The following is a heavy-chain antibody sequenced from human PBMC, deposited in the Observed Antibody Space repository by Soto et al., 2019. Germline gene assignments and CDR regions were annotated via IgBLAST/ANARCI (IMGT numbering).Heavy chain of an antibody. CDR2: ISPNSRDR. D-gene: IGHD6-13*01. CDR3: ENGTPRAAGPGIGY. CDR1: GYTFTAYY. J-gene: IGHJ4*01. V-gene: IGHV1-2*02. Sequence: GGSVKVSCKGSGYTFTAYYIHCVRQAPGQGLEGLGWISPNSRDRDNAQKFQGSVTITRDASTRTAYVGLSRLRSEDTAVYYCENGTPRAAGPGIGYWGRGAFVIVSS.